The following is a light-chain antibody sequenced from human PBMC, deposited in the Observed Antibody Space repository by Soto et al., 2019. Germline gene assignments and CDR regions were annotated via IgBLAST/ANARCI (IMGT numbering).Light chain of an antibody. CDR2: GAS. CDR3: QQYGSSPPT. V-gene: IGKV3-20*01. J-gene: IGKJ1*01. CDR1: QSVSSN. Sequence: EMVMTQSPATLSVSPGERATLSCRASQSVSSNLAWYQQKPGQAPRLLIYGASSRATDIPDRFSGSGSGTDFTLTISTLEPEDFALYYCQQYGSSPPTFGQGTKV.